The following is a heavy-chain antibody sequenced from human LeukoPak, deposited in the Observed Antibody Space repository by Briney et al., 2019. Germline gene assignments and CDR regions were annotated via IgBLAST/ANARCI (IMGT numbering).Heavy chain of an antibody. Sequence: SETLSLTCAVYAGSFSGYYWSWIRQPPGKGLEWIGEINHSGSTNYNPSLESRVTISVDTSKNQFSLKLSSVTAADTAVYYCARGSGGNSGQETSFDYWGQGTLVTVSS. CDR3: ARGSGGNSGQETSFDY. J-gene: IGHJ4*02. CDR1: AGSFSGYY. V-gene: IGHV4-34*01. CDR2: INHSGST. D-gene: IGHD2-21*02.